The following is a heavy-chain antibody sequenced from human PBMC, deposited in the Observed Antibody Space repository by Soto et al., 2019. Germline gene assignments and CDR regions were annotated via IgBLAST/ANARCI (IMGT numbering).Heavy chain of an antibody. CDR3: ARTATSSGYYFDCYYYGMDV. D-gene: IGHD3-22*01. J-gene: IGHJ6*02. CDR2: IYPGDSDT. Sequence: GESLKISCKGSGYSFTSYWIGWVRQMPGKGLEWMGIIYPGDSDTRYSPSFQGQVTISADKSISTAYLQWSSLKASDTAMYYCARTATSSGYYFDCYYYGMDVWGQGTTVTVSS. CDR1: GYSFTSYW. V-gene: IGHV5-51*01.